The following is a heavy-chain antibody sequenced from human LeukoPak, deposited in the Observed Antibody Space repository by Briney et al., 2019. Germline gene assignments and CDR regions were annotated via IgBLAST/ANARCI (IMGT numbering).Heavy chain of an antibody. V-gene: IGHV3-7*03. D-gene: IGHD4-17*01. Sequence: GGSLRLSCAASGFTLSNYWMSWVRQAPGKGLEWVANTSDDGSEKYYVDSVKGRFTASRDNAKNSLYLQLNSLRVEDTAVYYCAREDRSSATTGGPDAFDIWGQGTLVTVSS. CDR1: GFTLSNYW. CDR2: TSDDGSEK. CDR3: AREDRSSATTGGPDAFDI. J-gene: IGHJ3*02.